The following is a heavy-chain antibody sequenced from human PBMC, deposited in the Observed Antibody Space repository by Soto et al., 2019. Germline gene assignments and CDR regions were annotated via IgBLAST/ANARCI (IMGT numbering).Heavy chain of an antibody. D-gene: IGHD2-15*01. CDR3: TTRNHCSGGSCYSGNFDY. CDR1: GFTFSNAW. J-gene: IGHJ4*02. V-gene: IGHV3-15*01. CDR2: IKSKTDGGTT. Sequence: GGSLRLSCAASGFTFSNAWMSWVRQAPGKGLEWVGRIKSKTDGGTTDYAAPVKGRFTISRDDSKNTLYLQMNSLKTEDTAVYYCTTRNHCSGGSCYSGNFDYWGQGTLVTVSS.